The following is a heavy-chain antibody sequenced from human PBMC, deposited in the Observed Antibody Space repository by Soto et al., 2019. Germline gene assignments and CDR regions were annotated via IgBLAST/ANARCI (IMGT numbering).Heavy chain of an antibody. Sequence: ASVEVSCKASGYTFTTSGISWVRQAPGQGLEWMGWISTYNGDTNSAQKFQGRVTMTADTSTGTAYMELMSLKSDDTALYFFASKGSGPYYYYGLDVWGQGTALTVSS. D-gene: IGHD1-26*01. V-gene: IGHV1-18*01. J-gene: IGHJ6*02. CDR1: GYTFTTSG. CDR3: ASKGSGPYYYYGLDV. CDR2: ISTYNGDT.